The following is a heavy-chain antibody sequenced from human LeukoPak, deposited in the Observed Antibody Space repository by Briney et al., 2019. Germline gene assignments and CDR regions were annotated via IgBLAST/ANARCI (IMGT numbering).Heavy chain of an antibody. J-gene: IGHJ4*02. D-gene: IGHD3-22*01. Sequence: GGTLRLSHAASGFTVRFSYMIWVPQAPGKGLEWVSVIYSGGSTYYADSVKGRFTISRDNSKNTLYLQMNSLRAEDTAVYYCARGIVWGQGTLVTVSS. CDR1: GFTVRFSY. CDR3: ARGIV. V-gene: IGHV3-53*01. CDR2: IYSGGST.